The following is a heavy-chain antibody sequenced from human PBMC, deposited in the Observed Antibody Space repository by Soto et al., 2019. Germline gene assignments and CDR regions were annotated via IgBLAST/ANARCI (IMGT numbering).Heavy chain of an antibody. Sequence: GESLKISCAASGFTFSNAWMNWVRQAPGKGLEWVGRIKSKTDGGTTDYAAPVKGRFTISRDDSKNTLYLQMNSLKTEDTAVYYCTTGPYSYGQYGAAYYFDYWGQGTLVTVSS. CDR3: TTGPYSYGQYGAAYYFDY. D-gene: IGHD5-18*01. CDR1: GFTFSNAW. V-gene: IGHV3-15*07. CDR2: IKSKTDGGTT. J-gene: IGHJ4*02.